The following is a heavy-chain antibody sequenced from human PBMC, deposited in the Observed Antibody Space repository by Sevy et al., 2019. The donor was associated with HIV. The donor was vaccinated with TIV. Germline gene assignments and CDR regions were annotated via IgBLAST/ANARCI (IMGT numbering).Heavy chain of an antibody. CDR1: GFTFGSYG. CDR2: ISYDKSER. D-gene: IGHD3-22*01. V-gene: IGHV3-30*03. CDR3: ARDNCGYFHIDY. J-gene: IGHJ4*02. Sequence: GGSLRLSCAASGFTFGSYGMHWVRQAPGRGLEWVSFISYDKSERYYGDSVRGRFTISRDNFKNTLWLQMNSLRPEDTAVYYCARDNCGYFHIDYWGQGTLVTVSS.